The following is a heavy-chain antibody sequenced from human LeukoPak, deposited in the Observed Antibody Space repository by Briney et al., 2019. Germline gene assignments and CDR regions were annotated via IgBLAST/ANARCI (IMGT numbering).Heavy chain of an antibody. Sequence: SETLSLTCTVSGGSISSSTYYWGWIRQPPGKGLEWIGSIFYSGRIYYNPSLKSRVTISVDTSKNQFSLRLSSVTAADTAVYYCARDPEYGDYGPPRDYWGQGTLVTVSS. CDR2: IFYSGRI. J-gene: IGHJ4*02. V-gene: IGHV4-39*02. CDR1: GGSISSSTYY. CDR3: ARDPEYGDYGPPRDY. D-gene: IGHD4-17*01.